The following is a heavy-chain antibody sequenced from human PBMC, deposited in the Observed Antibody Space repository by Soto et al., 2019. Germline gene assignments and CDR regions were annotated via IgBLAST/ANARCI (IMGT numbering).Heavy chain of an antibody. CDR2: INSKTDGGTT. CDR3: TPDSSSWFHYLDY. Sequence: EVQLVESGGGLVKPGGSLRLSCAASGFTFSNAWMNWVRQAPGKGLEWVGRINSKTDGGTTDYAAPVKGRFTISRDDSKNTLYLQMNSLKTEDTAVYYCTPDSSSWFHYLDYWGQGTLVTVSS. D-gene: IGHD6-13*01. CDR1: GFTFSNAW. V-gene: IGHV3-15*07. J-gene: IGHJ4*02.